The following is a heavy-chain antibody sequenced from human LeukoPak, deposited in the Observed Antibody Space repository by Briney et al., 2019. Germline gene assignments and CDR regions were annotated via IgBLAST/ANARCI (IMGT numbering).Heavy chain of an antibody. V-gene: IGHV3-23*01. D-gene: IGHD3-10*01. CDR2: ISGGGGST. CDR1: GFTFSSYA. J-gene: IGHJ6*03. Sequence: GGSLRLSCAASGFTFSSYAMSWVRQAPGKGLEWVSAISGGGGSTYYADSVKGRFTISRDNSKNTLYLQMNSLRAEDTAVYYCAKDGGLLWFGELPRTFYYMDVWGKGTTVTVSS. CDR3: AKDGGLLWFGELPRTFYYMDV.